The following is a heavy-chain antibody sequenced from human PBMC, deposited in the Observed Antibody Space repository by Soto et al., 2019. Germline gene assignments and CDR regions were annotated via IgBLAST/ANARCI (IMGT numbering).Heavy chain of an antibody. D-gene: IGHD1-1*01. Sequence: GGSLRLSCAASGFTFSSYSMNWVRQAPGKGLEWVSSISSSSSYIYYADSVKGRFTISRDNAKNSLYLQMNSLRAEDTAVYYCARVESTYGMDVWGQGTTVTVSS. V-gene: IGHV3-21*01. J-gene: IGHJ6*02. CDR2: ISSSSSYI. CDR3: ARVESTYGMDV. CDR1: GFTFSSYS.